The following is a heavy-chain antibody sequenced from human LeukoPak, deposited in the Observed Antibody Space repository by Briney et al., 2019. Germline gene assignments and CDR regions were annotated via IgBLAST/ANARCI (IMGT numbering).Heavy chain of an antibody. CDR3: ARSRCSSTSCFDY. J-gene: IGHJ4*02. V-gene: IGHV4-4*07. CDR2: IYTSGST. Sequence: SETLSLTCTVSGYSISSGYYRGWIRQPAGKGLEWIGRIYTSGSTNYNPSLKSRVTMSVDTSKNQFSLKLSSVTAADTAVYYCARSRCSSTSCFDYWGQGTLVTVSS. CDR1: GYSISSGYY. D-gene: IGHD2-2*01.